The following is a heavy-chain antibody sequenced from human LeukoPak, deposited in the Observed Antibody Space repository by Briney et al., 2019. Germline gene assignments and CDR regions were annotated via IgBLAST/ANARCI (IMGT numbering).Heavy chain of an antibody. J-gene: IGHJ3*02. CDR1: GGSISSSSYY. CDR2: IYYSGST. Sequence: TSETLSLTCTVSGGSISSSSYYWGWIRQPPGKGLEWIGSIYYSGSTYYNSSPKSRVTISVDTSKNQFSLKLSSVTAADTAVYYCARSWAFDIWGQGTMVTVSS. CDR3: ARSWAFDI. V-gene: IGHV4-39*01.